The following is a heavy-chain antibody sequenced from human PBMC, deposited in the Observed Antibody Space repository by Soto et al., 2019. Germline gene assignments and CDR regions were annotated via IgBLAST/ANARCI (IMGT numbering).Heavy chain of an antibody. D-gene: IGHD1-1*01. CDR1: GFTFSSYW. CDR2: IKQDGSEK. CDR3: VRGDNWNDEASDY. J-gene: IGHJ4*02. V-gene: IGHV3-7*01. Sequence: GGSLRLSCAASGFTFSSYWMSWVRQAPGKGLEWVANIKQDGSEKYYVESVKGRFTISRDNAKNSLYLQMKSLRAEDTAVYYCVRGDNWNDEASDYWGQGTLVTVSS.